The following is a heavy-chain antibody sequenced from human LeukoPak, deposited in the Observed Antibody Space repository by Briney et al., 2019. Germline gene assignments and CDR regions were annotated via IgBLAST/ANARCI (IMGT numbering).Heavy chain of an antibody. J-gene: IGHJ3*02. V-gene: IGHV3-30*04. CDR3: ASGTELRGAFDI. D-gene: IGHD1-7*01. Sequence: SGGSLRLSCAASGFTFSSYAMHWVRQAPGKGLEWVAVISYDGSNKYYADSVKGRFTISRDNSKNTLYLQMNSLRAEDTAVYYCASGTELRGAFDIWGQGTMVTVSS. CDR2: ISYDGSNK. CDR1: GFTFSSYA.